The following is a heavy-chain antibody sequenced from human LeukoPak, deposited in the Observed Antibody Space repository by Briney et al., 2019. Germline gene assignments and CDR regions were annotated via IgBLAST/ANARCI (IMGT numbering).Heavy chain of an antibody. V-gene: IGHV3-43*01. CDR3: AKDNDDYGAFDH. D-gene: IGHD4/OR15-4a*01. CDR2: ISWDGANT. Sequence: GGSLRLSCTASGFTLNGHTMHWVRQAPGKGLEWVSLISWDGANTMYADSVKGRFTISRDSGTNSLYLQMNSLRREDTALYYCAKDNDDYGAFDHWGQGTLVTVSS. CDR1: GFTLNGHT. J-gene: IGHJ4*02.